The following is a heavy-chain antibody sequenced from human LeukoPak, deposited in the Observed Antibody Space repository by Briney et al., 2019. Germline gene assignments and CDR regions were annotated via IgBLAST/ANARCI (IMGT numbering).Heavy chain of an antibody. CDR3: ARDKRPVGSSGCLDC. Sequence: PGGSLRLSCAASGFTYTTYWMSWVRQAPGKGLEWIGEIYDTGSTNYNPSLQSRVTLSVDKSKNQFSLTLTSVTAADTAVYYCARDKRPVGSSGCLDCWGQGTLVTVSS. D-gene: IGHD6-19*01. V-gene: IGHV4-4*02. CDR2: IYDTGST. CDR1: GFTYTTYW. J-gene: IGHJ4*02.